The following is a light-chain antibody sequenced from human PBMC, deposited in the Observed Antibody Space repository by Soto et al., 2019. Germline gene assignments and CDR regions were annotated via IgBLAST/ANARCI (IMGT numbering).Light chain of an antibody. Sequence: EIVLTHSPGTLSLSPGERATLSCSASQSVSSIYLAWYQQKPGQAPRLLIYGASSRATGIPDRFSGSGSGTDFTLTISRLEPEDFAVYYCQQYGSSPETFGQGTKVDIK. CDR3: QQYGSSPET. CDR1: QSVSSIY. V-gene: IGKV3-20*01. CDR2: GAS. J-gene: IGKJ1*01.